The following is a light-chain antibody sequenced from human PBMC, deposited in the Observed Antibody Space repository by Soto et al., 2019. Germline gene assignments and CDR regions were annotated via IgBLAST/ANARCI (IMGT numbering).Light chain of an antibody. CDR1: SSDVGGSNH. V-gene: IGLV2-14*01. CDR3: SSYATSSTLVL. Sequence: QSALTQPASVSGSPGQSINISCTGTSSDVGGSNHVSWYQQHPGKAPKLMIFDVSTRPSGVSNRFSGSKSGNTASLTISGLQAEDEADYYCSSYATSSTLVLFGGGTKLTVL. J-gene: IGLJ3*02. CDR2: DVS.